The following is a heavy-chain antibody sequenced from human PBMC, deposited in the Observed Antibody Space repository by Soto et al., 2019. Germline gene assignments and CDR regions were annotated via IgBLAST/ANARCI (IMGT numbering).Heavy chain of an antibody. J-gene: IGHJ5*02. Sequence: PSETLSLTCTVSGGSISSGDYYWSWIRQPPGKGLEWIGYIYYSGSTYYNPSLKSRVTISVDTSKNQFSLKLSSVTAADTAVYYCARVPLLNIAVAGTGWFDPWGQGTLVTV. CDR1: GGSISSGDYY. CDR2: IYYSGST. V-gene: IGHV4-30-4*01. D-gene: IGHD6-19*01. CDR3: ARVPLLNIAVAGTGWFDP.